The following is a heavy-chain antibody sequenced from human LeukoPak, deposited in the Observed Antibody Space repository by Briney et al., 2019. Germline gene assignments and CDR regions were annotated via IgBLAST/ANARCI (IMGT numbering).Heavy chain of an antibody. V-gene: IGHV5-51*01. CDR1: GYSFTSYW. Sequence: GESLKISCKGSGYSFTSYWIGWVRQMPGKGLEWMGIIYPGDSDTRYSPSFQGQVTISADKSISTAYLQWSSLKASDTAMYYCATNPRGTYDFWSGSRGMAFDIWGQGTMVTVSS. CDR3: ATNPRGTYDFWSGSRGMAFDI. J-gene: IGHJ3*02. CDR2: IYPGDSDT. D-gene: IGHD3-3*01.